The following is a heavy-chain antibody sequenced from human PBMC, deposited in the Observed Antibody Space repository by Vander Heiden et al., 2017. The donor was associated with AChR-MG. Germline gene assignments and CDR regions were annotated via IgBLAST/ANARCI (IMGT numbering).Heavy chain of an antibody. CDR2: TYYRSKWYN. Sequence: QVQLQQSGPGLVRPSQPPSLTCAISGDSVSSNSAAWNWIRQSPSRGLEWLGRTYYRSKWYNDYAVSVKSRITINPDTSKNQFSLQLNSVTPEDTAVYYCARVYCYDSSGYYSPAGAFDIWGQGTMVTVSS. D-gene: IGHD3-22*01. CDR1: GDSVSSNSAA. J-gene: IGHJ3*02. V-gene: IGHV6-1*01. CDR3: ARVYCYDSSGYYSPAGAFDI.